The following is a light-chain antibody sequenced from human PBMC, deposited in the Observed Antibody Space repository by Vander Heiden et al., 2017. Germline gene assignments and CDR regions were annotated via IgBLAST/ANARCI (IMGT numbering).Light chain of an antibody. V-gene: IGKV1-33*01. CDR3: QHYENLPPS. CDR2: EAS. CDR1: QDVRNH. J-gene: IGKJ3*01. Sequence: DIQMTQSPSSLSASVGDRVTITCQASQDVRNHLNWYQQRPGRAPKLLIHEASTLETGVPSRFSGSGSGTHFTLTITRLHPEDFAVYYCQHYENLPPSFGHGTKVDLK.